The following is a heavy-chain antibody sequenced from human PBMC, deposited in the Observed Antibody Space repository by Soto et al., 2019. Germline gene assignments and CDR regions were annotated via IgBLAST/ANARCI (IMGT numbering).Heavy chain of an antibody. CDR2: ISASGGST. CDR3: AKGGKSIAAAGDY. D-gene: IGHD6-13*01. CDR1: GFTFSSYA. J-gene: IGHJ4*02. V-gene: IGHV3-23*01. Sequence: EVQLLESGGGLVQPGGSLRLSCAASGFTFSSYALIWVRQAPGKGLEWLSAISASGGSTYYAGSMKGRFTISRDNSNNTLYLQMNSLRAEDTAVYYCAKGGKSIAAAGDYWGQGTLVTVSS.